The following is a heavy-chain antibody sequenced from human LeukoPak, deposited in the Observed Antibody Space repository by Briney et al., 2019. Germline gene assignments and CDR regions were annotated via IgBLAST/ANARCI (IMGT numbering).Heavy chain of an antibody. Sequence: GGSLRLSCAASGFTFSSYSMNWVRQAPGKGLEWVSSISSSSSHIYYADSVKGRFTISRDNAKNSLYLQMNSLRAEDTAVYYCARDRSGSDYGMDVWGKGTTVTVSS. V-gene: IGHV3-21*01. CDR2: ISSSSSHI. CDR3: ARDRSGSDYGMDV. J-gene: IGHJ6*04. D-gene: IGHD3-10*01. CDR1: GFTFSSYS.